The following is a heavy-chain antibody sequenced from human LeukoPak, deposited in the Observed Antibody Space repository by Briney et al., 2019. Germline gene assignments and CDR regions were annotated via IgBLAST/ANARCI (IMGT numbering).Heavy chain of an antibody. CDR1: GFTFSTYA. D-gene: IGHD2-2*02. CDR3: AKGPSCPSCYIGSGWFDP. CDR2: IASEGAGT. Sequence: PGGSLRLSCAASGFTFSTYAMNWVRQAPGKRLEWVSGIASEGAGTYYAASVKGRFTVSRDNSKNTLYLQMNSLRADDTAIYYCAKGPSCPSCYIGSGWFDPWGQGTLVTVSS. V-gene: IGHV3-23*01. J-gene: IGHJ5*02.